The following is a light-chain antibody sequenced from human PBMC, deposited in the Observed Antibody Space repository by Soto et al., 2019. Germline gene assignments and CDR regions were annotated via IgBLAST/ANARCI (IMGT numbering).Light chain of an antibody. CDR3: QRYNSDSPLT. CDR2: DAS. J-gene: IGKJ4*01. Sequence: HMTQSPSALSASVGDRVTITCRASQKISSWLAWDQQKPGTAPELLIYDASSLDSGVPSRFRGSGSGTELALTISSRQPDDFETYYYQRYNSDSPLTFGGGTKVDIK. CDR1: QKISSW. V-gene: IGKV1-5*01.